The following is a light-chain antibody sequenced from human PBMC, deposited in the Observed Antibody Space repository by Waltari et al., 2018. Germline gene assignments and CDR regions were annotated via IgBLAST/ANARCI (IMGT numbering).Light chain of an antibody. CDR1: QNVYRSY. CDR2: ATS. V-gene: IGKV3-20*01. J-gene: IGKJ3*01. CDR3: QQYGGSQGSFT. Sequence: VLTRSPDTLSLSPGDRASLTGLPRQNVYRSYLALYQQKPGQPPRLLMYATSYRASDIPDRFSGSGSGTDFTLTISRLEPEDFAVYYCQQYGGSQGSFTFGPGTKVDIK.